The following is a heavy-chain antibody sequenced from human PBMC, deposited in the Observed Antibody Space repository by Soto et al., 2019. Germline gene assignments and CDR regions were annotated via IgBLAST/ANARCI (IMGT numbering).Heavy chain of an antibody. CDR1: GFTFRRYG. Sequence: QVQLVESGGSVVQPGRSLRLACAAAGFTFRRYGMHWVRQAPGHGLERVALMSIDGSNKYYADALRGRFTISSDHSKSTLYLQMESLGPEETAVYYCAKEFGLELQLSHSYYNSGMDGWGLGTTVTVSS. J-gene: IGHJ6*02. V-gene: IGHV3-30*18. CDR3: AKEFGLELQLSHSYYNSGMDG. CDR2: MSIDGSNK. D-gene: IGHD1-1*01.